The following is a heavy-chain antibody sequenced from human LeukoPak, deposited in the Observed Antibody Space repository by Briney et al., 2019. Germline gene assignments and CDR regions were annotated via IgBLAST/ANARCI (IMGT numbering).Heavy chain of an antibody. Sequence: SETLSFTCDVYGGSFSGYYWSWIRQPPGKGLEWIREINHSGSTNYNPSLKSRVTISVDTSKNQFSLKLSSVTAADTAVYYCATRIGNSSSWTLYYFDYWGQGTLVTVSS. D-gene: IGHD6-13*01. V-gene: IGHV4-34*01. CDR1: GGSFSGYY. CDR3: ATRIGNSSSWTLYYFDY. CDR2: INHSGST. J-gene: IGHJ4*02.